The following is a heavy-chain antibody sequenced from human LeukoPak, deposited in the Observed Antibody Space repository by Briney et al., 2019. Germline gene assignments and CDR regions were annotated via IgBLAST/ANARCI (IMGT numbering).Heavy chain of an antibody. CDR3: ARYRGTYYYYYYMDV. J-gene: IGHJ6*03. D-gene: IGHD1-1*01. Sequence: SETLSLTCTVSGGSISSYYWSWIRQPPGKGLEWIGYIYYSGSTNYNSSLKSRVTISVDTSKNQFSLKLSSVTAADTAVYYCARYRGTYYYYYYMDVWGKGTTVTVSS. V-gene: IGHV4-59*01. CDR1: GGSISSYY. CDR2: IYYSGST.